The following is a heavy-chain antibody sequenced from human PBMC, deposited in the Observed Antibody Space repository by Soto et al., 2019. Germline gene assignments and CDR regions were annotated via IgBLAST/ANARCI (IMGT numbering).Heavy chain of an antibody. CDR2: INQDGDDK. CDR1: GFSFSQYW. Sequence: EVQLVESGGGEVQPGGSLRLSCAASGFSFSQYWLSWVRQAPGKGPEWVAKINQDGDDKKYVDSVKGRFTISRDNAKNSLYQQRTSLRADDAAVYYCTRLYDDSWGQGTLVTVSS. D-gene: IGHD3-16*01. V-gene: IGHV3-7*03. CDR3: TRLYDDS. J-gene: IGHJ4*02.